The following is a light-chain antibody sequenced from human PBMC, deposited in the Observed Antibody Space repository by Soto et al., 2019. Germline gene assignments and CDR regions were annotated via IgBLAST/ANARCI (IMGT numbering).Light chain of an antibody. Sequence: QAVLTQPASVSGSPGQSITISCTGTSSDVGGYNYVSWYQQHPGRAPKLIIYDVTNRPSGISNRFSGSKSGNTAYLTISRLQTEDEADYYCISNSDSDTQVFGTGTKVTLL. V-gene: IGLV2-14*03. CDR1: SSDVGGYNY. J-gene: IGLJ1*01. CDR2: DVT. CDR3: ISNSDSDTQV.